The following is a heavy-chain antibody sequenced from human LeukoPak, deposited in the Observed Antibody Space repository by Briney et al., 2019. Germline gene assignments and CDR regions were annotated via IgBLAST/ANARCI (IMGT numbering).Heavy chain of an antibody. CDR1: GYTFTGYY. Sequence: ASMKVSCKTSGYTFTGYYLHWVRQAPGQGLEWMGWINPNSGGTKFAQKFQDRVTITRDTPISTAYMELSRLTSDDTAVYYCARDNSPGFSYSWHFDYWGLGTLVTVSS. CDR2: INPNSGGT. J-gene: IGHJ4*02. CDR3: ARDNSPGFSYSWHFDY. D-gene: IGHD5-18*01. V-gene: IGHV1-2*02.